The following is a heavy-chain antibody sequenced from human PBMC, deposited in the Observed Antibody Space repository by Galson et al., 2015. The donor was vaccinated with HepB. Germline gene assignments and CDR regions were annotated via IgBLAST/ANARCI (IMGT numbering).Heavy chain of an antibody. D-gene: IGHD4-17*01. CDR1: GYTFTNYG. CDR3: ARYRGAALTTIEYYYYYMDV. V-gene: IGHV1-18*01. Sequence: SVKVSCKASGYTFTNYGITWVRQAPGQRLECMGWISPYNGNTNYAQNFQGRVTMTTDTSTSTAYMELRSLRSDDTAVYYCARYRGAALTTIEYYYYYMDVWGKGTTVTVSS. CDR2: ISPYNGNT. J-gene: IGHJ6*03.